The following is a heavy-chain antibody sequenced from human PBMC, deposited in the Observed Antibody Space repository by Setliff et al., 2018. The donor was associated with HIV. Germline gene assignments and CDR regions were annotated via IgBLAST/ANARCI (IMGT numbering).Heavy chain of an antibody. Sequence: PSETLSLTCTVSGGSISSSTYYWGWIRQPPGKGLEWIGNIHFSGSTYYNPSLKSRVTVSVDPSKNQLSLKLSSVAAADTAVYYCARTTYSGSYFNDSRGQGTLVTVSS. CDR2: IHFSGST. J-gene: IGHJ5*01. D-gene: IGHD1-26*01. CDR1: GGSISSSTYY. CDR3: ARTTYSGSYFNDS. V-gene: IGHV4-39*01.